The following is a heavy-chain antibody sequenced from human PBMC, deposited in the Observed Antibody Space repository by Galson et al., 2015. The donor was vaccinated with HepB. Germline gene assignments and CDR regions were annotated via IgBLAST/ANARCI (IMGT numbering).Heavy chain of an antibody. Sequence: SLRLSCAASGFTFSDYYMSWVRQAPGKGLEWLSYISNSGTTTYYADSVKGRFTISRDNARNSLSLQMNSLRPEDTAIYYCAKDRVTAIHESFDIWGQGTVVTVSS. J-gene: IGHJ3*02. V-gene: IGHV3-11*01. CDR1: GFTFSDYY. CDR2: ISNSGTTT. D-gene: IGHD2-21*02. CDR3: AKDRVTAIHESFDI.